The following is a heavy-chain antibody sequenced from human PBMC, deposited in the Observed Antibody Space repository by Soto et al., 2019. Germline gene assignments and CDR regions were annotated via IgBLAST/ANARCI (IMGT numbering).Heavy chain of an antibody. CDR1: GYSFTTYW. Sequence: GESLKITCKGSGYSFTTYWIGWVRQMPGKGLEWMGIIYPGDSDTRYSPSFQGQVTISADKSTSTAYLQWSSLKASDTAMYYCARRHDSPTAEYFQHWGQGTLVIVSS. CDR3: ARRHDSPTAEYFQH. CDR2: IYPGDSDT. V-gene: IGHV5-51*01. J-gene: IGHJ1*01. D-gene: IGHD5-18*01.